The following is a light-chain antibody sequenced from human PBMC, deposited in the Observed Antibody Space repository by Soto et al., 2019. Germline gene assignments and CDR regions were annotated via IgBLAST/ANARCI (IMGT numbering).Light chain of an antibody. V-gene: IGKV1-13*02. Sequence: AIQLTQSPPSLSASVGDRVTIACRASQGISSALAWYQQKPGKPPNLLIYDGSTLESGVPSRFGGGGSGTDFTLTISSLQPEDFATYYCQQTSSYPLTFGGGTKVEMK. CDR3: QQTSSYPLT. CDR2: DGS. J-gene: IGKJ4*01. CDR1: QGISSA.